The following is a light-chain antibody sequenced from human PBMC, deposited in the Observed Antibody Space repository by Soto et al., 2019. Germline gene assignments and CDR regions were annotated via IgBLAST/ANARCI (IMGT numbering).Light chain of an antibody. CDR1: GRDIGAYDY. CDR2: GVK. CDR3: SSYTTSYFYV. J-gene: IGLJ1*01. Sequence: QSALTQPASVSGSPGQSITISCTGSGRDIGAYDYVSWYQQHPGKAPKLLIYGVKNRPSGVSYRYSASKSAFTASLTIFGLQAEDEAHYYCSSYTTSYFYVFGTGTKLTVL. V-gene: IGLV2-14*01.